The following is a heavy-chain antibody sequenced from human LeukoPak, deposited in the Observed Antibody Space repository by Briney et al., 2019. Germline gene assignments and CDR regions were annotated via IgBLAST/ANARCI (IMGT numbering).Heavy chain of an antibody. CDR3: ARVQGYYYDSTNRYYFDY. D-gene: IGHD3-22*01. CDR1: GGSISSSSYY. CDR2: IYYSGST. V-gene: IGHV4-39*01. Sequence: PSETLSLTCTVSGGSISSSSYYWGWIRQPPGKGLEWIGSIYYSGSTYYNPSLKSRVTISVDTSKNQFSLKLSSVTAADTAVYYCARVQGYYYDSTNRYYFDYWGQGTLVTVSS. J-gene: IGHJ4*02.